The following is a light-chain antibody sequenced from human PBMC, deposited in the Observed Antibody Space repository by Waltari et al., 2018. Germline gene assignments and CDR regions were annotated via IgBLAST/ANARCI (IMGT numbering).Light chain of an antibody. J-gene: IGKJ4*01. Sequence: ETVLTQSPATLSLSPGERATLSCRASEDVSIYLAWYQQKPGQAPRLLIYDASNRATGIPARFSGSGSGTDFTLTISGLEPDDFALYYCQQRRNWPPLTFGGGTKVE. CDR1: EDVSIY. CDR2: DAS. CDR3: QQRRNWPPLT. V-gene: IGKV3-11*01.